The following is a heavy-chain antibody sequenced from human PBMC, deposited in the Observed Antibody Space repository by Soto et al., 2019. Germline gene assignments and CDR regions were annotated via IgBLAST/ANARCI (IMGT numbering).Heavy chain of an antibody. J-gene: IGHJ4*02. CDR1: GFVFADYG. V-gene: IGHV3-49*05. CDR2: IRSVPYGGTT. Sequence: NPGGSLRLSCSTSGFVFADYGLNWFRQAPGKGLEWVGFIRSVPYGGTTEYAASVKGRFTISVDVSKSIGYLQMNSLQTEDTAVYFCTRMDSGYAIFDDWGQGTLVTVSS. D-gene: IGHD5-12*01. CDR3: TRMDSGYAIFDD.